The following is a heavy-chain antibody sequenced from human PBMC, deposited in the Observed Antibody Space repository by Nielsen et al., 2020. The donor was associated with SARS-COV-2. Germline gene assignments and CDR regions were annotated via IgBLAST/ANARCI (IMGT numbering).Heavy chain of an antibody. V-gene: IGHV4-59*01. CDR3: ARKGIAVAGTGFDP. CDR1: GGSISSYY. J-gene: IGHJ5*02. Sequence: SETLSLTCTVSGGSISSYYWSWIRQPPGKGLEWIGYIYYSGSTNYNPSLKSRVTISVDTSKNQFSLKLSSVTAADTAVYYCARKGIAVAGTGFDPWGQGTLDTVSS. D-gene: IGHD6-19*01. CDR2: IYYSGST.